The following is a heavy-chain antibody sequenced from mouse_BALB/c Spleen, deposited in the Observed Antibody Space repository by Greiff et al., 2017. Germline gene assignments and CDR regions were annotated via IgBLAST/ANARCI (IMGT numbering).Heavy chain of an antibody. J-gene: IGHJ4*01. V-gene: IGHV14-3*02. Sequence: EVQRVESGAELVKPGASVKLSCTASGFNIKDTYMHWVKQRPEQGLEWIGRIDPANGNTKYDPKFQGKATITADTSSNTAYLQLSSLTSEDTAVYYCAVITTYAMDYWGQGTSVTVSS. CDR3: AVITTYAMDY. D-gene: IGHD1-1*01. CDR2: IDPANGNT. CDR1: GFNIKDTY.